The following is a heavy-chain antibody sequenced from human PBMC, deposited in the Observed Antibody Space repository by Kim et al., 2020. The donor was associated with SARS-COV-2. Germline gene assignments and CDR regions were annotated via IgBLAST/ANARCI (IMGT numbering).Heavy chain of an antibody. V-gene: IGHV4-61*01. J-gene: IGHJ2*01. CDR1: GGSVSSGSYY. Sequence: SETLSLTCTVSGGSVSSGSYYWSWIRQPPGKGLEWIGYIYYSGSTNYNPSLKSRVTISVDTSKNQFSLKLSSVTAADTAVYYCARAYGDYQPYWYFDLWGRGTLVTVSS. D-gene: IGHD4-17*01. CDR3: ARAYGDYQPYWYFDL. CDR2: IYYSGST.